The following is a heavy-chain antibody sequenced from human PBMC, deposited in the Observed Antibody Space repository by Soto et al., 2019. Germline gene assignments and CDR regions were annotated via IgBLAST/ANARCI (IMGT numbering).Heavy chain of an antibody. Sequence: QVQLVESGGGVVQPGRSLRLSCAASGFTFSSYGMHWVRQAPGKGLEWVAVIWYDGSNKYYADSVKGRFTISRDNSKNTLYLQMNSLRAEDTAVYYCARARSYYYASSGYIDAFDIWGQGTMVTVSS. CDR2: IWYDGSNK. D-gene: IGHD3-22*01. CDR3: ARARSYYYASSGYIDAFDI. J-gene: IGHJ3*02. V-gene: IGHV3-33*01. CDR1: GFTFSSYG.